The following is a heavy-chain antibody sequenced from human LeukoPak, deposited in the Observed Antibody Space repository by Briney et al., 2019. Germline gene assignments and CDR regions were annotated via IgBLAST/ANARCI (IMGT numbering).Heavy chain of an antibody. CDR2: ISGSGTIT. CDR1: GFTFNSYA. V-gene: IGHV3-23*01. CDR3: AKDPKPGITIFGVVPYYFDY. J-gene: IGHJ4*02. D-gene: IGHD3-3*01. Sequence: GGSLRLSCAASGFTFNSYAMTWVRQAPGQGLEWVSAISGSGTITYYADSVKGRFTISRDNSKNTLYLQMNSLRAEDTAVYYCAKDPKPGITIFGVVPYYFDYWGQGTLVTVSS.